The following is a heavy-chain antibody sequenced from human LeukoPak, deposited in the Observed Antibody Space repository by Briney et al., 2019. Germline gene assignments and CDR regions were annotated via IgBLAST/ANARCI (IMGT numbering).Heavy chain of an antibody. V-gene: IGHV4-59*01. CDR2: IYYSGST. Sequence: SETLSRTCTVSGGSISSYYWSWIRQPPGKGLEWIGYIYYSGSTNYNPSLKSRVTISVDTSKNQFSLKLSSMTAADTAVYYCARSGRVVVTRGLMDVWGQGTTVTVSS. J-gene: IGHJ6*02. CDR1: GGSISSYY. CDR3: ARSGRVVVTRGLMDV. D-gene: IGHD2-21*02.